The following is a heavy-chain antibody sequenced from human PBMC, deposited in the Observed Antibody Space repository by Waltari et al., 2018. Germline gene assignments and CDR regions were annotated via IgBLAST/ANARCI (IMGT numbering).Heavy chain of an antibody. V-gene: IGHV1-69*01. Sequence: QVQLVQSGAEVKKPGSSVKISCKASGGTFSSYAISWVRRAPGQGLEWMGGIIPIFGTANYAQKFQGRVTITADESTSTAYMELSSLRSEDTAVYYCARVGSIAADLDAFDIWGQGTMVTVSS. CDR2: IIPIFGTA. D-gene: IGHD6-13*01. J-gene: IGHJ3*02. CDR3: ARVGSIAADLDAFDI. CDR1: GGTFSSYA.